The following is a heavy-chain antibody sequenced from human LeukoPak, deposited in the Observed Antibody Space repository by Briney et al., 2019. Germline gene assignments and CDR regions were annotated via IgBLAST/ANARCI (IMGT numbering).Heavy chain of an antibody. CDR2: IHYSGST. CDR3: ARGTGTSYGFDY. J-gene: IGHJ4*02. Sequence: PSETLSLTCTVSGASITNYWSWIRQPPGKGLEWIGYIHYSGSTNYNPSLKSRVTMSVDTSKNQFSLKLSSVTAADTAVYYCARGTGTSYGFDYWGQGTLVTVSS. CDR1: GASITNY. D-gene: IGHD5-18*01. V-gene: IGHV4-59*12.